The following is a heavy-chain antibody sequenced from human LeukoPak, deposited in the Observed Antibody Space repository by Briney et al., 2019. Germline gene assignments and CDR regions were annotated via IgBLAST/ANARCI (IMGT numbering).Heavy chain of an antibody. J-gene: IGHJ6*02. V-gene: IGHV3-11*01. Sequence: PGGSLRLSCAASGFTFSDYYMSWIRQAPGKGLEWVSYISSSGSTIYYADSVKGRFTISRDDAKNSLYLQMNSLRAEDTAVYYCARDKYYGSGSQREDVWGQGTTVTVSS. CDR3: ARDKYYGSGSQREDV. CDR2: ISSSGSTI. D-gene: IGHD3-10*01. CDR1: GFTFSDYY.